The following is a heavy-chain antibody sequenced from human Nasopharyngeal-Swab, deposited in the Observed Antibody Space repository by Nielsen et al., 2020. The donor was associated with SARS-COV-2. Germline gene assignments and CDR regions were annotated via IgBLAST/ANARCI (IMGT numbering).Heavy chain of an antibody. D-gene: IGHD2-15*01. Sequence: ASVMVSCKASGYTYTSYYMHWVRQAPGQGLEWMGIINPSDGSTSYTQRFQGRVTMTRDTSTRTIYMELSSLRSEDTAIYYCARDGDCSGGSCPLLDVWGKGTTVTVSS. CDR2: INPSDGST. CDR1: GYTYTSYY. J-gene: IGHJ6*04. V-gene: IGHV1-46*01. CDR3: ARDGDCSGGSCPLLDV.